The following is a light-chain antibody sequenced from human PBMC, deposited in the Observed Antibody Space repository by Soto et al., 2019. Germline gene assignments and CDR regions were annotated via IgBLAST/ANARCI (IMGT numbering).Light chain of an antibody. Sequence: EIVLTQSPATLSLSPGERATLSCRASQSVGTFFAWYQQKPGQAPRLLIYDAPNRATGVPARFSGSGSGTDFTLTISSLEPEDFAVYYCQQCNSWPQWTFGQGTKVEI. V-gene: IGKV3-11*01. CDR1: QSVGTF. J-gene: IGKJ1*01. CDR2: DAP. CDR3: QQCNSWPQWT.